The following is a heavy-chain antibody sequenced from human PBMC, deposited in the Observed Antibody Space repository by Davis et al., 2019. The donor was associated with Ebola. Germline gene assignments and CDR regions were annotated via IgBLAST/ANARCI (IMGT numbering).Heavy chain of an antibody. CDR2: IKQDGSEK. CDR3: AKDRAYSGYPDGGY. Sequence: GESLKISCAASGFTFSDYWMSWVRQAPGKGLDWVASIKQDGSEKYYVDSVKGRFTISRDNSKNTLYLQMNSLTGEDSAVYHCAKDRAYSGYPDGGYWGQGTLVTVSS. V-gene: IGHV3-7*03. D-gene: IGHD5-12*01. J-gene: IGHJ4*02. CDR1: GFTFSDYW.